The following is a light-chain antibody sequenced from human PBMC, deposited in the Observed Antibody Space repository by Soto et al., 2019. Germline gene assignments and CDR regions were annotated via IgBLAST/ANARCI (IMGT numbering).Light chain of an antibody. CDR1: HDIGTF. CDR3: QKNFSSTSPT. CDR2: AAS. V-gene: IGKV1-39*01. J-gene: IGKJ5*01. Sequence: DIQMTQSPSSMSASVGDSVTLTCRASHDIGTFLNWYQQRPGEAPKLLIFAASNLKSGVPFRFSGSGSGTEFTLTISSLQPEDFATHYCQKNFSSTSPTFGQGTRLELK.